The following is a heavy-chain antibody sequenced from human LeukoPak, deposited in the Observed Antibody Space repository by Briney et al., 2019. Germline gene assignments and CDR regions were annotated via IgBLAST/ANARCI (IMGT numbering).Heavy chain of an antibody. J-gene: IGHJ4*02. V-gene: IGHV1/OR15-1*04. CDR1: GYIFTDYY. CDR2: INPNSGNT. D-gene: IGHD6-13*01. Sequence: ASVKVSCKASGYIFTDYYMHWVRQAPGQELGWMGRINPNSGNTNYAQKFQGRVTMTTDTSTSTAYMELSSLRSEDTAVYYCARGRTAAAGPKLFDYWGQGTLVTVSS. CDR3: ARGRTAAAGPKLFDY.